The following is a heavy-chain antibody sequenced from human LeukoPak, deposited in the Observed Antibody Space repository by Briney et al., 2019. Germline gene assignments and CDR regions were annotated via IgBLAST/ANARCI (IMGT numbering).Heavy chain of an antibody. Sequence: PGGSLRLSCAASGFTFSSYGMHWVRQAPGKGLEWVAAISYDGSNKYYGDSVNGRFTISRDNSKNTLYLQMNSLRAEDTAVYYCAKAPGPARWQLVPNWFDPWGQGTLVTVSS. J-gene: IGHJ5*02. CDR2: ISYDGSNK. CDR1: GFTFSSYG. CDR3: AKAPGPARWQLVPNWFDP. V-gene: IGHV3-30*18. D-gene: IGHD6-13*01.